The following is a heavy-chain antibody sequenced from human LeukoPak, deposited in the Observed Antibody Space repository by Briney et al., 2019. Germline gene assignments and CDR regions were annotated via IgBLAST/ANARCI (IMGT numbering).Heavy chain of an antibody. CDR1: GGSTNSYF. CDR3: ARDIRGYNYGWFDY. CDR2: IYYSGST. J-gene: IGHJ4*02. V-gene: IGHV4-59*01. Sequence: PSETLSLTCTVSGGSTNSYFWTWIRKPPGKGLEWIGYIYYSGSTKYNPSLKSRVTISLDTSKNQFSLNLSSVTAADTAVYYCARDIRGYNYGWFDYWGQGTLVTVSS. D-gene: IGHD5-18*01.